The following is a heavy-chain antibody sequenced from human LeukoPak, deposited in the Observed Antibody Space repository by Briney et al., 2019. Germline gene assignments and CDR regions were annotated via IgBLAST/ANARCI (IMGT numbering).Heavy chain of an antibody. J-gene: IGHJ5*02. CDR2: INHSGST. CDR1: GGSSSGYY. D-gene: IGHD2-15*01. CDR3: AREGKLGYCSGGSCYNWFDP. V-gene: IGHV4-34*01. Sequence: PSETLSLTCAVYGGSSSGYYWSWIRQPPGKGLEWIGEINHSGSTNYNPSLKSRVTISVDTSKNQFSLKLSSVTAADTAVYYCAREGKLGYCSGGSCYNWFDPWGQGTLVTVSS.